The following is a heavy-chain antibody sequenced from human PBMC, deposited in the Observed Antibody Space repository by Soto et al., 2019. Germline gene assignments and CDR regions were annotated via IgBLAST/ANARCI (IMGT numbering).Heavy chain of an antibody. Sequence: TSETLSLTCTVSGGSISSYYWSWIRQPPGKGLEWIGYIYYSGSTNYNPSLKSRVTISVDTSKNQFSLKLSSVTAADTAVYYCASVGEAGADGIYGGGVDVWGQGTTVTVSS. D-gene: IGHD6-13*01. V-gene: IGHV4-59*01. CDR1: GGSISSYY. CDR2: IYYSGST. J-gene: IGHJ6*02. CDR3: ASVGEAGADGIYGGGVDV.